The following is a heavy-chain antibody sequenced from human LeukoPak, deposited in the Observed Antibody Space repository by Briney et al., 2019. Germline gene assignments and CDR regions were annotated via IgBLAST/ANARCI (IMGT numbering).Heavy chain of an antibody. J-gene: IGHJ4*02. D-gene: IGHD7-27*01. V-gene: IGHV3-7*01. CDR3: ARDKLTGDSFFDS. CDR2: IKQDGSDK. Sequence: GSLRLSCAASGFTFSNYWMSWVRQAPGKGLEWVANIKQDGSDKFYVDSVKGRFTISRDNAKNSLYLQMNSLRAEDTAVYYCARDKLTGDSFFDSWGQGTLVTVSS. CDR1: GFTFSNYW.